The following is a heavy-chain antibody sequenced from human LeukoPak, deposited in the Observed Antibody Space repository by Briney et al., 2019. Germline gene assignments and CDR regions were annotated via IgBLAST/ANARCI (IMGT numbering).Heavy chain of an antibody. CDR3: ARVTVTKRNAFDI. V-gene: IGHV1-69*05. D-gene: IGHD4-11*01. CDR2: IIPIFGTA. J-gene: IGHJ3*02. CDR1: GGTFSSYA. Sequence: SVKVSCKASGGTFSSYAISWVRQAPGQGLEWMGGIIPIFGTANYAQKFQGRVTITTDESTSTAHMELSSLRSEDTAVYYCARVTVTKRNAFDIWGQGTMVTVSS.